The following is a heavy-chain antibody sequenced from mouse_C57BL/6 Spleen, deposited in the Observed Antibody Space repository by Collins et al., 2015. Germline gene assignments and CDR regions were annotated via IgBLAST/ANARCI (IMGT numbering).Heavy chain of an antibody. Sequence: QVQLQQPGAELVKPGASVRLSCKASGYTFTNYWMHWVKQRPGQGLEWIGMIHPNSGSTNYNEKFKSKATLTVDRSSSTAYIQLSSLTSEDSAVYYCARKESITTVYFDYWGQGTTLTVSS. CDR1: GYTFTNYW. V-gene: IGHV1-64*01. D-gene: IGHD1-1*01. J-gene: IGHJ2*01. CDR3: ARKESITTVYFDY. CDR2: IHPNSGST.